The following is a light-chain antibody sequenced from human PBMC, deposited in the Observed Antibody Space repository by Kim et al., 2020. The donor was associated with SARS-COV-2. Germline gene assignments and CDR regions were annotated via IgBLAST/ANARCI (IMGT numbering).Light chain of an antibody. Sequence: AIQMTQSPSSLSASVGDRVTITCRASQGIRNDLGWYQQKPGRAPNLLIYATSTLQSGVPSRFSGSGSGTDFTPTISSLQPEDVATYYCLQDYDYPLTFGGGTKLEI. CDR1: QGIRND. V-gene: IGKV1-6*01. CDR2: ATS. CDR3: LQDYDYPLT. J-gene: IGKJ4*01.